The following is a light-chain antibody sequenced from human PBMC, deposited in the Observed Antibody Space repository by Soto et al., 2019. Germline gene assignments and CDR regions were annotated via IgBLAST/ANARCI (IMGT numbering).Light chain of an antibody. CDR1: QSVSRDY. Sequence: EIVLTQSPGTLSLSPGERATLSCRASQSVSRDYLAWYQQKPGQAPRLLIYDASRRATGIPDRFSGGGSGTDFTLTISRLEPEDFAVYYCQQYGSSPPYTFGQGTKVDIK. CDR2: DAS. J-gene: IGKJ2*01. V-gene: IGKV3-20*01. CDR3: QQYGSSPPYT.